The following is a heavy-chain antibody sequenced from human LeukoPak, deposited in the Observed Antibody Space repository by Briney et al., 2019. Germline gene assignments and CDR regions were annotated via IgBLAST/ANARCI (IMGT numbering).Heavy chain of an antibody. D-gene: IGHD3-9*01. J-gene: IGHJ3*02. CDR2: IYHSGST. V-gene: IGHV4-30-2*01. CDR3: ARGARDYYDILTGHDAFDI. Sequence: SETLSLTCAVSGGTISSGGYSWSWIRQPPGKGLEWIGYIYHSGSTYYNPSLKSRVTISVDRSKNQFSLQLSSVTAADTAVYYCARGARDYYDILTGHDAFDIWGQGTMVTVSS. CDR1: GGTISSGGYS.